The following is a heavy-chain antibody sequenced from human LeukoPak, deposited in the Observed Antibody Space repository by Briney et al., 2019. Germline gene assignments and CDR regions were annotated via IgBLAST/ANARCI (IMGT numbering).Heavy chain of an antibody. CDR1: GFTFSNYE. CDR2: ISSSTSSI. CDR3: ARDLRGYSGYGWGWYYYYYMDV. D-gene: IGHD5-12*01. V-gene: IGHV3-48*03. J-gene: IGHJ6*03. Sequence: GGSLRLSCAASGFTFSNYEMNWVRQAPGKGLEWVSYISSSTSSIYYADFVKGRFTISRDDAKNSLYLQMNSLRAEDTAVYYCARDLRGYSGYGWGWYYYYYMDVWGKGTTVTVSS.